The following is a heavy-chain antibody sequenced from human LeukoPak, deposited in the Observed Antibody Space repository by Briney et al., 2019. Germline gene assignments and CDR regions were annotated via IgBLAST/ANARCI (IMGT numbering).Heavy chain of an antibody. CDR2: IIPIFGTA. V-gene: IGHV1-69*05. J-gene: IGHJ4*02. CDR3: AGPDGSGSYTLDS. CDR1: GGTFSSYA. Sequence: GASVKVSCKASGGTFSSYAISWVRHAPGQGLEWMGVIIPIFGTANYAQKFQGRVTITTDESTSTAYMELSSLRSEDTAVFYCAGPDGSGSYTLDSWGQGTLVTVSS. D-gene: IGHD3-10*01.